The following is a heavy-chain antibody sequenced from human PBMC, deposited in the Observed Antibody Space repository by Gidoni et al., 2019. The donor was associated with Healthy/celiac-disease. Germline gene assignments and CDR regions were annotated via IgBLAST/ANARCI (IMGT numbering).Heavy chain of an antibody. Sequence: QVQLVQSGAEVTTPGSSVKVSCTASGGTSGSYASSWVRQAPGQGLEWMGVIIPIFGTANYAQKFQGRVTITADESTSTAYMELSSLRSEDTAVYYCARDYGGNRNYYYYGMDVWGQGTTVTVSS. CDR1: GGTSGSYA. V-gene: IGHV1-69*01. CDR3: ARDYGGNRNYYYYGMDV. CDR2: IIPIFGTA. D-gene: IGHD4-17*01. J-gene: IGHJ6*02.